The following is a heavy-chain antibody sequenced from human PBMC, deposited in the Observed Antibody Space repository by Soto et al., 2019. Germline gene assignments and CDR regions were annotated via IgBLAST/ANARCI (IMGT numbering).Heavy chain of an antibody. CDR1: GGTFSSYA. D-gene: IGHD4-17*01. Sequence: SVKVSCKASGGTFSSYAISWVRQAPGQGLEWMGGIIPIFGTANYAQKFQGRVTITADESTSTAYMELSSLRSEDTAVYYCARMTTAAYYFDYWGQGTLVTVSS. J-gene: IGHJ4*02. V-gene: IGHV1-69*13. CDR2: IIPIFGTA. CDR3: ARMTTAAYYFDY.